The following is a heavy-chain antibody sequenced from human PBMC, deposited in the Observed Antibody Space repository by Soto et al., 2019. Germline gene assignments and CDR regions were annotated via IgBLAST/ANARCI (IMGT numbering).Heavy chain of an antibody. CDR2: IIPIFGTA. Sequence: SVKVSCKASGGTFSSYAISWVRQAPGQGLEWMGGIIPIFGTANYAQKFQGRVTITADESTSTAYMELSSLRSEDTAVYYCARTLLSRLYYDILTGSPSYYYGMDVWGQGTTVTVSS. J-gene: IGHJ6*02. V-gene: IGHV1-69*01. CDR3: ARTLLSRLYYDILTGSPSYYYGMDV. D-gene: IGHD3-9*01. CDR1: GGTFSSYA.